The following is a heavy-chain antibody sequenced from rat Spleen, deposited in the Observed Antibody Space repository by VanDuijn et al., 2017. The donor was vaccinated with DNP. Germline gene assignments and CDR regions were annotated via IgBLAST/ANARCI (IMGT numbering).Heavy chain of an antibody. V-gene: IGHV3-1*01. CDR3: ARSYYDGSYYYGN. CDR2: ISYSGTT. J-gene: IGHJ2*01. CDR1: AYSITSNY. Sequence: EVQLQESGPGLVKPSQSLSLTCSVTAYSITSNYWAWIRQFPGNKMEWMGYISYSGTTRYNPSFKSRISITRDTSKNHFILQLNSVSPEDTATYFCARSYYDGSYYYGNWGRGVMVTVSS. D-gene: IGHD1-12*02.